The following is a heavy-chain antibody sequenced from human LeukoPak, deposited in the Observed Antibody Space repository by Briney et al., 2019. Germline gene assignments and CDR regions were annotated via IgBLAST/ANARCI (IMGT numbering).Heavy chain of an antibody. CDR2: ISGYNGYT. J-gene: IGHJ4*02. V-gene: IGHV1-18*04. D-gene: IGHD3-22*01. CDR1: GYTFTNYG. CDR3: ARDRSPRHYYDTSDYHGAAYY. Sequence: ASVKVSCKASGYTFTNYGFSWVRQAPGQGLEWMGWISGYNGYTKYAQKFQDRVTMTTDTSTSTAHMELRSLRSDDTALYYCARDRSPRHYYDTSDYHGAAYYWGQGTLVTVSS.